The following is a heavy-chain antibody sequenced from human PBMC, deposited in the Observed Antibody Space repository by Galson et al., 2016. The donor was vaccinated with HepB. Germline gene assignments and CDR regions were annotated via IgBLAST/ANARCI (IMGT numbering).Heavy chain of an antibody. J-gene: IGHJ4*02. D-gene: IGHD6-19*01. CDR1: GFPFGSYG. V-gene: IGHV3-48*02. CDR3: ARDRRAVALAGLFDY. Sequence: SLRLSCAASGFPFGSYGLSWVRQAPGKGLEWVAFISSTSDYIYYADSVKGRFTISRDNAKNSLSLQMNSLRDEDTAVYYCARDRRAVALAGLFDYWGQGTLVTVSS. CDR2: ISSTSDYI.